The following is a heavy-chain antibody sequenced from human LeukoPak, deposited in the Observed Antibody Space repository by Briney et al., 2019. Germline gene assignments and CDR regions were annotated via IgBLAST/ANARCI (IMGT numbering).Heavy chain of an antibody. CDR2: MNPNSGNT. CDR1: RYTFTGYY. CDR3: ARDLTSYYYYYMDV. V-gene: IGHV1-8*02. J-gene: IGHJ6*03. D-gene: IGHD4-11*01. Sequence: GASVKVSCKASRYTFTGYYMHWVRQAPGQGLEWMGWMNPNSGNTGYAQKFQGRVTMTRNTSISTAYMELSSLRSEDTAVYYCARDLTSYYYYYMDVWGKGTTVTISS.